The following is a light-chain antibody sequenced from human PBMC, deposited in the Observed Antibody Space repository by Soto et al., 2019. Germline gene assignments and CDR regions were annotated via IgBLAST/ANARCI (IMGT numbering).Light chain of an antibody. Sequence: QLVLTQPPSVSGAPGQRVTISGTGSSSNIGADFDVHWYQHLPGTAPKLLISHNNNRPSGVPDRFSGSKSGTSASLAITGLQADDEAVYYCQSRDSSLSSSWVFGGGTKLTVL. CDR1: SSNIGADFD. CDR2: HNN. J-gene: IGLJ3*02. V-gene: IGLV1-40*01. CDR3: QSRDSSLSSSWV.